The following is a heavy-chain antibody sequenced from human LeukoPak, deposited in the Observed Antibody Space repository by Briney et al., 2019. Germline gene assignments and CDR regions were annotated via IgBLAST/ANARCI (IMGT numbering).Heavy chain of an antibody. V-gene: IGHV1-18*04. D-gene: IGHD3-10*01. CDR2: ISAYNGNT. J-gene: IGHJ6*04. Sequence: ASVKVSCKASGYTFTSYGISWVRQAPGQGLEWMGWISAYNGNTNYAQKLQGRVTITADESTSTAYMELSSLRSEDTAVYYCAGGTYYYGSGSYYTYGMDVWGKGTTVTVSS. CDR3: AGGTYYYGSGSYYTYGMDV. CDR1: GYTFTSYG.